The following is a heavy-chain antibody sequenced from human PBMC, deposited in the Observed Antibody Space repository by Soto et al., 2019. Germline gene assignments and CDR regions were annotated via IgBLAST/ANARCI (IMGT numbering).Heavy chain of an antibody. D-gene: IGHD3-16*01. Sequence: GGSLRLSCAASGFTFSSYSMNWVRQAPGKGLEWVSSISSSSSYIYYADSVKGRFTISRDNAKISLYLQMNSLRAEDTAVYYCAPSPPGGIGNDYWGQGTLVTVSS. J-gene: IGHJ4*02. V-gene: IGHV3-21*01. CDR3: APSPPGGIGNDY. CDR1: GFTFSSYS. CDR2: ISSSSSYI.